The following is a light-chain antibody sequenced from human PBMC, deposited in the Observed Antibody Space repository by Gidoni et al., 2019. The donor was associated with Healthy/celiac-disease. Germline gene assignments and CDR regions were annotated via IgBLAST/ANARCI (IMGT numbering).Light chain of an antibody. CDR2: GAS. CDR3: QQYGSSPLWT. J-gene: IGKJ1*01. Sequence: ELVLTQSPGTLSLSPAARTTLSCRASQSVSSSYLAWYQQKPGQAPKLLIYGASSRATGIPDRFSGSGSGTDFTLTISRLEPEDIAVYYCQQYGSSPLWTFGQGTKVEIK. V-gene: IGKV3-20*01. CDR1: QSVSSSY.